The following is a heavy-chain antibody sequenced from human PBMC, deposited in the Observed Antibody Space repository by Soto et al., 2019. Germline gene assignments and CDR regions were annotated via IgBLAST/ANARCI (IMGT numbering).Heavy chain of an antibody. Sequence: SETLSLTCAVYGGSFSGYYWSWIRQPPGKGLEWIGEINHSGSTNYNPSLKSRVTISVDTSKNQFSLKLSSVTAAGTALFYLAKKTMVWGVMGSPFFDFWGQGTLVTVSS. CDR3: AKKTMVWGVMGSPFFDF. J-gene: IGHJ4*02. CDR1: GGSFSGYY. D-gene: IGHD3-10*01. CDR2: INHSGST. V-gene: IGHV4-34*01.